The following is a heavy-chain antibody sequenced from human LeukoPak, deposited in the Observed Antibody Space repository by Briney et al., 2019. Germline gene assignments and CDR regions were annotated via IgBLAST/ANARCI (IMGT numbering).Heavy chain of an antibody. CDR1: GFTFSNYW. J-gene: IGHJ6*02. D-gene: IGHD1-26*01. CDR3: ARDLSGSPFGMDV. V-gene: IGHV3-7*01. CDR2: IKQDGSEK. Sequence: GGSLRLSCAASGFTFSNYWMGWVRQAPGKGLEWVANIKQDGSEKYYVDSVKGRFTISRDNAKNSLYLQMNSLRAEDTAVYYCARDLSGSPFGMDVWGQGTTVTVSS.